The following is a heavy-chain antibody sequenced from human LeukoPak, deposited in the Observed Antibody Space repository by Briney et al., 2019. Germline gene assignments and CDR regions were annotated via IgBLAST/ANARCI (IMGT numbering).Heavy chain of an antibody. V-gene: IGHV4-59*08. D-gene: IGHD5-18*01. CDR1: GGSISSYY. CDR3: ARRYSYGFYFDY. J-gene: IGHJ4*02. CDR2: IYYSGST. Sequence: PSETLSLTCTVSGGSISSYYWSWIRQPPGKGLEWIGYIYYSGSTNYNPSLKSRVPISVDTSKNQFSLKLSSVTAADTAVYYCARRYSYGFYFDYWGQGTLVTVSS.